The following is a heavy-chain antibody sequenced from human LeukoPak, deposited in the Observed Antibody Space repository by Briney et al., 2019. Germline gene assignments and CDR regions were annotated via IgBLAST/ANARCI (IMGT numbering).Heavy chain of an antibody. CDR3: AKDGLVWFGELT. V-gene: IGHV3-23*01. Sequence: PGGSLRLSCAASRFTFNTYAMSWVRQAPGKGLEWVSAISGSGGSTYYADSVTGRFTISRDNSKNTLYLQMNSLRAEDTAVYYFAKDGLVWFGELTWGQGTLVTVSS. D-gene: IGHD3-10*01. CDR1: RFTFNTYA. J-gene: IGHJ5*02. CDR2: ISGSGGST.